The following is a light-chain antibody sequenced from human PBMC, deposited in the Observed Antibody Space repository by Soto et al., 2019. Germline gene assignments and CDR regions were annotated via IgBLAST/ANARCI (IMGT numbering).Light chain of an antibody. CDR3: HQRSNSPPDT. J-gene: IGKJ5*01. V-gene: IGKV3-11*01. CDR1: QSVHTF. CDR2: GAS. Sequence: EIVLTQSPDTLSLSPGEGASLSCRASQSVHTFLAWYQQKPGQAPRLLIYGASTRATGVPARFSGSGSGTDFTLTISSLEPEDFAVYYCHQRSNSPPDTFGQGTRL.